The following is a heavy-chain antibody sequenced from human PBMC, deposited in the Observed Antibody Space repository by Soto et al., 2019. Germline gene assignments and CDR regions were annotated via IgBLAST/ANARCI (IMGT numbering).Heavy chain of an antibody. CDR1: GYTFTSYG. CDR3: ARDRSGQPFYYDYGMDV. J-gene: IGHJ6*02. D-gene: IGHD6-13*01. CDR2: ISAYNGNT. V-gene: IGHV1-18*01. Sequence: QVQLVQSGAEVKKPGASVKVSCKASGYTFTSYGISWVRQAPGQGLEWMGWISAYNGNTNYAQKLQGRVTMTTDTSXSXXYMELRRLRSDDTAVYYCARDRSGQPFYYDYGMDVWGQGATVTVSS.